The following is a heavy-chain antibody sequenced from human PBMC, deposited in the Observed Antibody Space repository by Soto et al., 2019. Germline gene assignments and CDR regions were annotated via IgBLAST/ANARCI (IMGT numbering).Heavy chain of an antibody. CDR2: IYHSGST. CDR3: ARLDYDPNIVNPVGGFHP. Sequence: QVRLQESGPGHVKPSGTLSLTCTVSGASISSSNWWHWVRQPPGKGPEWIGEIYHSGSTNYNPAHESRVTIGLDKSKNPCSLRLTSVIAADTAMYYCARLDYDPNIVNPVGGFHPWGQGTLVTVSS. V-gene: IGHV4-4*02. D-gene: IGHD2-15*01. CDR1: GASISSSNW. J-gene: IGHJ5*02.